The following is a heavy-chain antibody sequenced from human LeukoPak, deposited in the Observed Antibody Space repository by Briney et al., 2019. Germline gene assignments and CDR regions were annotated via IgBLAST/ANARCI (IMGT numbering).Heavy chain of an antibody. D-gene: IGHD6-6*01. Sequence: SETLSLTCAVYGGSFSGYYWSWIRQPPGKGLEWIGEINHSGSTNYNPSLKSRVTISVDTSKNQFSLKLGSVTAADTAVYYCARDEYSSSPGDYWGQGTLVTVSS. CDR2: INHSGST. CDR3: ARDEYSSSPGDY. J-gene: IGHJ4*02. V-gene: IGHV4-34*01. CDR1: GGSFSGYY.